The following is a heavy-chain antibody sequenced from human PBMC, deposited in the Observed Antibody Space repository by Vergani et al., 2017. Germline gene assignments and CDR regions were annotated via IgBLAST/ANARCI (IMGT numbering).Heavy chain of an antibody. CDR3: ARDPRGSYYRGDDAFDI. D-gene: IGHD1-26*01. CDR2: IGTAGDT. Sequence: VQLVESVGGVVQPGRSLRLSCAASGFTFSSYDMHWVRQATGKGLEWVSAIGTAGDTYYPGSVKGRFTISRENAKNSLYLQMNSLRAGDTAVYYCARDPRGSYYRGDDAFDIWGQGTMVTVSS. CDR1: GFTFSSYD. J-gene: IGHJ3*02. V-gene: IGHV3-13*01.